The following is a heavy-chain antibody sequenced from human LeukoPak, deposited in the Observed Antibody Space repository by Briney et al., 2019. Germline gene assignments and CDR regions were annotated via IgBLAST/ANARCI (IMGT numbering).Heavy chain of an antibody. J-gene: IGHJ3*02. D-gene: IGHD3-10*01. CDR3: ARDRSGSSSLNAFDI. CDR2: IYYSGRT. CDR1: GGSISRGDNY. Sequence: SETLSLTCTVSGGSISRGDNYWSWIRQYPGKGLECIGYIYYSGRTYYNPSLKSRVTISIDTSRSQFSLRLSSVTAADTAVYYRARDRSGSSSLNAFDIWGQGTMVTVSS. V-gene: IGHV4-31*03.